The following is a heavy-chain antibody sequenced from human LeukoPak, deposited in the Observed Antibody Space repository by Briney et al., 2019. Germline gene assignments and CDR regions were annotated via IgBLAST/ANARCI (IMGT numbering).Heavy chain of an antibody. V-gene: IGHV4-30-4*01. Sequence: SETLSLTCTVSGGSISSGDYYWSWIRQPPGKGLEWIGYIYYSGSTYYNPSLKSRVTISVDTSKNRFSLKLSSVTAADTAVYYCARVGDYGGNQNFDYWGQGTLVTVSS. CDR1: GGSISSGDYY. D-gene: IGHD4-23*01. CDR3: ARVGDYGGNQNFDY. CDR2: IYYSGST. J-gene: IGHJ4*02.